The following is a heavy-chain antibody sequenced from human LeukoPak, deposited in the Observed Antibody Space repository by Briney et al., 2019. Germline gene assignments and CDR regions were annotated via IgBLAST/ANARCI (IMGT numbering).Heavy chain of an antibody. CDR2: IHRSWNT. J-gene: IGHJ4*02. Sequence: SETLSLTCTVSPDSTTSNFWSWVRQPPGKGLEWIGEIHRSWNTNYNPSLQSRVTISIDRSKNQIAMELSSVTAADTAVYYCAREIVGGFNPGAYWGQGTLVTVSS. V-gene: IGHV4-4*02. D-gene: IGHD1-14*01. CDR1: PDSTTSNF. CDR3: AREIVGGFNPGAY.